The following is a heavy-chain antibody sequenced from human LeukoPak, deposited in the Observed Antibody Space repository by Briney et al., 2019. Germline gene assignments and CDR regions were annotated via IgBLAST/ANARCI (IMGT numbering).Heavy chain of an antibody. J-gene: IGHJ4*02. Sequence: AGGSLRLSCAASGFTFSSYAMSWVRQAPGKGLEWVSAISGSGGSTYYADSVKGRFTISRDNSKNTLYLQMNSLKAKDTAVYYCAKDSSLVVVAATAYYFDYWGQGTLVTVSS. CDR2: ISGSGGST. CDR1: GFTFSSYA. V-gene: IGHV3-23*01. CDR3: AKDSSLVVVAATAYYFDY. D-gene: IGHD2-15*01.